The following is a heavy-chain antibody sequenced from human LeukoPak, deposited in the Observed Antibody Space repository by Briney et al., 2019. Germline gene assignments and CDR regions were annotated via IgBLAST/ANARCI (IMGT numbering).Heavy chain of an antibody. J-gene: IGHJ6*02. D-gene: IGHD2-8*01. V-gene: IGHV3-21*01. CDR1: GFTFSSYA. Sequence: PGRSLRLSCAASGFTFSSYAMHWVRQAPGKGLEWVSSISSSSSYIYYADSVKGRFTISRDNAKNSLYLQMNSLRAEDTAVYYCARDVSIHGYYYYGMDVWGQGTTVTVSS. CDR2: ISSSSSYI. CDR3: ARDVSIHGYYYYGMDV.